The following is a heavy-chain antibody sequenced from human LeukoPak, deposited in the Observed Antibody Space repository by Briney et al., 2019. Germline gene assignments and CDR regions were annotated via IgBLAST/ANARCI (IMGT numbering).Heavy chain of an antibody. Sequence: ASVKVSCKASGYTFTSYGISWVRQAPGQGLEWMGWISAYNGNTNYAQKLQGRVTMTTDTSTSTAYMELRSLRSDDTAVYYCARDMGLGFLEWFEKYYYYYYGMDVWGQGTTVTVSS. J-gene: IGHJ6*02. V-gene: IGHV1-18*01. CDR1: GYTFTSYG. CDR3: ARDMGLGFLEWFEKYYYYYYGMDV. CDR2: ISAYNGNT. D-gene: IGHD3-3*01.